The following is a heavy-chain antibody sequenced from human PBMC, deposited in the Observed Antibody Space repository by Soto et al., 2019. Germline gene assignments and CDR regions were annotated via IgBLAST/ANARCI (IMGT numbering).Heavy chain of an antibody. D-gene: IGHD3-10*01. CDR1: GFTFSSYA. J-gene: IGHJ4*02. CDR3: AKDRFPKYYYGSGSYQFDY. CDR2: ISGSGGST. Sequence: HPGGSLRLSCEASGFTFSSYAMSWVRQAPGKGLEWVSAISGSGGSTYYADSVKGRFTISRDNSKNTLYLQMNSLRAEDTAVYYCAKDRFPKYYYGSGSYQFDYWGQGTLVTVYS. V-gene: IGHV3-23*01.